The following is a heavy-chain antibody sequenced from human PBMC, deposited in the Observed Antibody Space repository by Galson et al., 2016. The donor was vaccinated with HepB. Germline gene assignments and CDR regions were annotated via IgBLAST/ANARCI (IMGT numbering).Heavy chain of an antibody. CDR3: ASLSGRGTLFDY. J-gene: IGHJ4*02. V-gene: IGHV4-39*01. D-gene: IGHD1-1*01. CDR1: GGSISSSGHY. Sequence: ETLSLTCIVSGGSISSSGHYWGWIRQPPGKGLEWIASIYYSGSTYYKPSLKSRVSISVDTSKNQFSLKLSSVTAADTAVYYCASLSGRGTLFDYWGQGTLVAVSS. CDR2: IYYSGST.